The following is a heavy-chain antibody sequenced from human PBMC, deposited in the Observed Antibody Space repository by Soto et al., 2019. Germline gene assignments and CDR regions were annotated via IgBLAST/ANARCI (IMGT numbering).Heavy chain of an antibody. CDR3: AKHSHHGRFS. CDR1: GDSISTSNYY. V-gene: IGHV4-39*01. D-gene: IGHD1-26*01. CDR2: IDYTGSA. Sequence: QLQLQESGPRLVKPSETLSLTCSVSGDSISTSNYYWAWVRQPPEMGPEWIGSIDYTGSAHYNPSLKSRGTISADTSENQFSLHLSSMTAADTAMYYCAKHSHHGRFSWGQGTLITVSS. J-gene: IGHJ5*02.